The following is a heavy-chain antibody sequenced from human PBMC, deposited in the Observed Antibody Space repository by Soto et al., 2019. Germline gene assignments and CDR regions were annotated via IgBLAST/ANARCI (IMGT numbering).Heavy chain of an antibody. CDR2: IWYDGSNK. CDR3: ARGGSSGGYLPFDY. CDR1: GFTFSSYG. V-gene: IGHV3-33*01. Sequence: QVQLVESGGGVVQPGRSLRLSCAASGFTFSSYGMHWVRPAPGKGLEWVAVIWYDGSNKYYADSVKGRFTISRDNSKNTLYRQMNSLRAEDTAVYYCARGGSSGGYLPFDYWGHGTLVTVSS. J-gene: IGHJ5*01. D-gene: IGHD6-19*01.